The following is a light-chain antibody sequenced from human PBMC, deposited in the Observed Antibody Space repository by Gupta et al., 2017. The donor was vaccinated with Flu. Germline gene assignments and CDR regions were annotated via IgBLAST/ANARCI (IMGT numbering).Light chain of an antibody. Sequence: EIVLTQSPGTLSLSPGERATLSFRASQSVSSSYLAWYQQKPGQAPRLLIYGASSWATGIPDRFSGSGSGTEFTLTISSLEPEDFAVYYCQQDCSSPWTFGQGTKVEIK. V-gene: IGKV3-20*01. J-gene: IGKJ1*01. CDR2: GAS. CDR3: QQDCSSPWT. CDR1: QSVSSSY.